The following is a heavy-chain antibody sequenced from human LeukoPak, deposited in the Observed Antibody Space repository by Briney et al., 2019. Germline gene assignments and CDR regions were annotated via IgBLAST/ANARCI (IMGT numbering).Heavy chain of an antibody. Sequence: GGSLRLSCAASGFTFSSYAMSWVRQAPGKGLEWVSAISGSGGSTNYADSVKGRFTISRDNSKNTLYLQMNSLRAEDTAVYYCANGWYLDFGDYWGQGTLVTVSS. CDR3: ANGWYLDFGDY. CDR1: GFTFSSYA. CDR2: ISGSGGST. D-gene: IGHD6-19*01. J-gene: IGHJ4*02. V-gene: IGHV3-23*01.